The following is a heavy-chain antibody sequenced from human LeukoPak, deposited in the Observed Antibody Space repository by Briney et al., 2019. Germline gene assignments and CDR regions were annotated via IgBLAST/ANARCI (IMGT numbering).Heavy chain of an antibody. CDR3: ARGGSSPDPDYYYYYMDV. Sequence: PGGSLRLSCAASGFTFSSYAMHWVRQAPGKGLEWVAVISYDGSNKYYADSVKGRFTISRDNSKNTLYLQMNSLRAEDTAVYYCARGGSSPDPDYYYYYMDVWGKGTTVTVSS. D-gene: IGHD2-15*01. J-gene: IGHJ6*03. CDR1: GFTFSSYA. V-gene: IGHV3-30*04. CDR2: ISYDGSNK.